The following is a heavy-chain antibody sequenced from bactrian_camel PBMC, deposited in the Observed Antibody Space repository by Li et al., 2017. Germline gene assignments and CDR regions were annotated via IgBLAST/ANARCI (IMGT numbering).Heavy chain of an antibody. CDR2: VHTESAT. D-gene: IGHD5*01. V-gene: IGHV3S53*01. CDR1: GFTFGTYY. Sequence: HVQLVESGGGLVQPGGSLRLSCAASGFTFGTYYMAWFRQAPGKQREQRELIADVHTESATWVADSVKGRFTISQDNAKNTLYLQMNNLKPEDTAKYYCAADYLWIGTCRDLPQYLNWGQGTQVTVS. CDR3: AADYLWIGTCRDLPQYLN. J-gene: IGHJ4*01.